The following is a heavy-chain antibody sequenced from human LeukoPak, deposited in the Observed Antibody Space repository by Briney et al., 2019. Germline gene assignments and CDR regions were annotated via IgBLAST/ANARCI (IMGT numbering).Heavy chain of an antibody. Sequence: GASVKVSCKASGYTFVNYGISWVRQAPGQGLEWMGWISVNNGNAKYAQKIQGRVTMTTDTPTSTAYMELRSLRSDDTAVYYCAKDRGHIYYGWGIKIDSWGQGTLVTVSS. CDR2: ISVNNGNA. J-gene: IGHJ5*01. CDR1: GYTFVNYG. V-gene: IGHV1-18*01. D-gene: IGHD3-10*01. CDR3: AKDRGHIYYGWGIKIDS.